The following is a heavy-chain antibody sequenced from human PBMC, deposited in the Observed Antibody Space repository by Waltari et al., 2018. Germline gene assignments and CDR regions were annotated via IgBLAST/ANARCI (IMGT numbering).Heavy chain of an antibody. CDR3: ARADRGPRSGSSATPAWGP. J-gene: IGHJ5*02. CDR2: SNRRGST. CDR1: GGSFSVYY. V-gene: IGHV4-34*01. Sequence: QVQLQQWGAGLLKPSETLSLTCAVYGGSFSVYYWSWIRQPPGKGLEWIGESNRRGSTNDSPSLKGRGTISLDTSKNHFSLKLSAVTAADTAVYYCARADRGPRSGSSATPAWGPWGQGTLVTVSS. D-gene: IGHD1-26*01.